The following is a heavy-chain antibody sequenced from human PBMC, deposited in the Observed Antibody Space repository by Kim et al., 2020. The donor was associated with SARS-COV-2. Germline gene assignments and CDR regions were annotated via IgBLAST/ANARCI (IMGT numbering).Heavy chain of an antibody. CDR3: ARDWYSSGPFDY. Sequence: GGSLRLSCAASGFTFSSYGMHWVRQAPGKGLEWVAVIWYDGSNKYYADSVKGRFTISRDNSKNTLYLQMNSLRAEDTAVYYCARDWYSSGPFDYWGQGTLVTVSS. CDR2: IWYDGSNK. J-gene: IGHJ4*02. D-gene: IGHD6-19*01. V-gene: IGHV3-33*01. CDR1: GFTFSSYG.